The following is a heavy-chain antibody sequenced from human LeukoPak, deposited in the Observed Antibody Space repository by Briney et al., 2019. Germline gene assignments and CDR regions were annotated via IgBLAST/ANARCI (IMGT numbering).Heavy chain of an antibody. D-gene: IGHD3-22*01. CDR1: GFTFTTHW. CDR2: INSDGSIT. Sequence: GGSLRLSCAASGFTFTTHWMHWVRQAPGKGLVWVSHINSDGSITSYADSVKGRFTISRDNAKNTLYLQMNSLRAEDTAVYYCAKGLVVVTTYYFDYWGQGTLVTVSS. V-gene: IGHV3-74*01. CDR3: AKGLVVVTTYYFDY. J-gene: IGHJ4*02.